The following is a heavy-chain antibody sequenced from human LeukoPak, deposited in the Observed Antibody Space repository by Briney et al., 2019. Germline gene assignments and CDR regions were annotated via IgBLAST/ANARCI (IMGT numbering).Heavy chain of an antibody. CDR3: ARGSDTKAATLDA. CDR2: IYYDGSNT. Sequence: HPGGSLRLSCAASGFSFRSYGMQWVRQAPGKGLERVAFIYYDGSNTYYADTVRGRFTISRDNSKDTLYLQMNSLRIDKPAIYYFARGSDTKAATLDAWGQGTVVTVS. J-gene: IGHJ5*02. D-gene: IGHD2-15*01. CDR1: GFSFRSYG. V-gene: IGHV3-33*01.